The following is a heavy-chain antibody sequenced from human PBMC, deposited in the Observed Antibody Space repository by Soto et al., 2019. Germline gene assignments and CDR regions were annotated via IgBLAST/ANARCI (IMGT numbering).Heavy chain of an antibody. CDR3: AGHGGAHYDSSGYHYALDY. CDR2: IDLTDSYT. J-gene: IGHJ4*02. V-gene: IGHV5-10-1*01. CDR1: GYSFRNNW. Sequence: GESLKISCKGSGYSFRNNWITWVRQMPGKGLEWMGRIDLTDSYTSYSPSFQGHVSFPADTSINTAYLPWSSLRASDTAMYYCAGHGGAHYDSSGYHYALDYWGQGTPVTVSS. D-gene: IGHD3-22*01.